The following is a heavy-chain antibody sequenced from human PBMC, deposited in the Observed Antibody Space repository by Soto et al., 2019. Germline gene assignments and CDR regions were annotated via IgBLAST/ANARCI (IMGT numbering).Heavy chain of an antibody. V-gene: IGHV1-8*01. J-gene: IGHJ4*02. Sequence: QAQLVQSGAEVKKPGASVKVSCKASGYTFTGYDINWVRQATGQGLEWMGWMNPNSGNTGYAQNFRGRVTMTRDTSITTSYMELNSLRDDDSAVYYCAGEKVGTTGIDFWGQGTLVTVSS. CDR1: GYTFTGYD. CDR3: AGEKVGTTGIDF. CDR2: MNPNSGNT. D-gene: IGHD1-26*01.